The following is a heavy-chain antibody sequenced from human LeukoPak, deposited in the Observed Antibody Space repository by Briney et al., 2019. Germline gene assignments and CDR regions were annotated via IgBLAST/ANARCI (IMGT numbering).Heavy chain of an antibody. J-gene: IGHJ4*02. Sequence: PSETLSLTCTVSGGSISSSSYYWGWIRQPPGKGLEWIGSIYYSGSTYYNPSLKSRVTISVDTSKNQFSLKLSSVTAADTAVYYCARRSWGYGFDYWGQETLVTVSS. CDR2: IYYSGST. CDR3: ARRSWGYGFDY. CDR1: GGSISSSSYY. D-gene: IGHD7-27*01. V-gene: IGHV4-39*07.